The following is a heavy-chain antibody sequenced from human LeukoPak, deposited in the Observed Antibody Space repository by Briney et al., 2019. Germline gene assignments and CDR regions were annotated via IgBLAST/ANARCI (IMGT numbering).Heavy chain of an antibody. CDR1: GASISSYY. CDR3: ARSFPSEAGDY. J-gene: IGHJ4*02. CDR2: FHYSGTT. D-gene: IGHD6-13*01. V-gene: IGHV4-59*01. Sequence: SETLSLTCTVSGASISSYYWSWIRQPPGKGLEWIGYFHYSGTTNYNPSLKSRVIISVDTSKSQFSLKLSSVTAADTAVYYCARSFPSEAGDYWGQGTLVTVSS.